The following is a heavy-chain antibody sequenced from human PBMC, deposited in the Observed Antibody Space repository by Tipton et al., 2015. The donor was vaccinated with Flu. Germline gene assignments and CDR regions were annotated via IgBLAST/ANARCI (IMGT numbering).Heavy chain of an antibody. J-gene: IGHJ5*01. CDR1: GFTFSTYA. CDR3: AKVSDIVVATAVGSGLDS. Sequence: SLRLSCAASGFTFSTYAMSWVRQAPGKGLEWVSTIRGSGGSTYYADSVKGRFTVSRHNSKNTLYLQMNSLRAEDTAVYYCAKVSDIVVATAVGSGLDSWGQGTLVTVSS. V-gene: IGHV3-23*01. D-gene: IGHD2-21*02. CDR2: IRGSGGST.